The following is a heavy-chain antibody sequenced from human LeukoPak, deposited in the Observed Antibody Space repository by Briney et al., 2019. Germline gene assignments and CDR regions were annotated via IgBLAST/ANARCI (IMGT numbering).Heavy chain of an antibody. CDR2: IYPGDSDT. V-gene: IGHV5-51*01. J-gene: IGHJ4*02. CDR3: ARPLQVGFSSSLRY. D-gene: IGHD6-13*01. CDR1: GYDFTTYW. Sequence: GESLKISCKGSGYDFTTYWIGWVRQMPGKGLEWMGIIYPGDSDTRYSPSLQGQVTISVDKSISTAYLQWSSLRASDSAMYYCARPLQVGFSSSLRYWGQGTLVTVSS.